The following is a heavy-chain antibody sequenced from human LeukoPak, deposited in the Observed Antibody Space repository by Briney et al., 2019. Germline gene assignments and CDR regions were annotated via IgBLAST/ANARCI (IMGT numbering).Heavy chain of an antibody. V-gene: IGHV1-8*01. CDR2: MNPNSGNT. J-gene: IGHJ3*02. CDR1: GYTFTSYD. Sequence: ASVKVSCEASGYTFTSYDINWVRQATGQGLEWMGWMNPNSGNTGYAQKFQGRVTMTRNTSISTAYMELSSLRSEDTAVYYCASNVAVAGAFDIWGQGTMVTVSA. CDR3: ASNVAVAGAFDI. D-gene: IGHD6-19*01.